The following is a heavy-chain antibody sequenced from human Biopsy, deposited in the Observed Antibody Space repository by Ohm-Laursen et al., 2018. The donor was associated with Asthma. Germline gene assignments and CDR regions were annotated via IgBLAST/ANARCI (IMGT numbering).Heavy chain of an antibody. D-gene: IGHD6-19*01. Sequence: SLRLSCAASGFTVSRDHMFWVRQAPGKGLEWVSVIYSGGTSPTADSVRGRFTISRDFSKNTLHLQMHSLRVEDTAVYYCARGDSSGWSHYYFDYWGQGTLVTVSS. CDR2: IYSGGTS. CDR3: ARGDSSGWSHYYFDY. CDR1: GFTVSRDH. J-gene: IGHJ4*02. V-gene: IGHV3-53*01.